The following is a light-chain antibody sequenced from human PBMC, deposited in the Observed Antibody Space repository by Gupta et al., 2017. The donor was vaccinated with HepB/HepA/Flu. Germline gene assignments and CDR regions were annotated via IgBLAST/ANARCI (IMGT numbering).Light chain of an antibody. CDR2: EVN. CDR3: CSYASTTVV. CDR1: RSDVGSYNL. J-gene: IGLJ2*01. V-gene: IGLV2-23*02. Sequence: QSALTQPASVSGSPGQSITISCTGTRSDVGSYNLVSWYQQHPGKAPKLMIYEVNKWPSGASNRFSGSKSGNTASLTISGLQAEDEADYYCCSYASTTVVFGGGTKLTVL.